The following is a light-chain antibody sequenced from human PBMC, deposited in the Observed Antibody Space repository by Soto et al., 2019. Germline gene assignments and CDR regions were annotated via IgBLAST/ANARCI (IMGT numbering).Light chain of an antibody. CDR2: DAS. CDR1: QSVSSN. Sequence: IGVTPYPAALSLYPWERAALSCMASQSVSSNLAWYQQKPGQAPRLLIYDASSRATGIPDRFSGSGSGTDFTLTISRLEPEDFAVYYCQQYGSSPVTFAQGTRLDIK. CDR3: QQYGSSPVT. J-gene: IGKJ5*01. V-gene: IGKV3-20*01.